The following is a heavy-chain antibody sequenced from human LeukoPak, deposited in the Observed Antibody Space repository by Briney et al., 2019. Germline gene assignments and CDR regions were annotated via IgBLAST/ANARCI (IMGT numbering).Heavy chain of an antibody. CDR2: INHSGST. Sequence: PSETLSLTCAVYGGSFSGYYWSWIRQPPGKGLEWIGEINHSGSTNYNPSLKSRVTISVDGSKNQFSLKLSSVTAADTAVYYCARQSRSGGPGYYWGQGTLVTVSS. CDR3: ARQSRSGGPGYY. J-gene: IGHJ4*02. D-gene: IGHD2-15*01. V-gene: IGHV4-34*01. CDR1: GGSFSGYY.